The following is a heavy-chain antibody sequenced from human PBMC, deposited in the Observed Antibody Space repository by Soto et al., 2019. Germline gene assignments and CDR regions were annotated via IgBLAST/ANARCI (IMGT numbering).Heavy chain of an antibody. CDR3: ASSAYSGYDLGY. V-gene: IGHV3-21*01. Sequence: GGSLRLSCAASGFTFSSYSMNWVRQAPGKGLEWVSSISSSSSYIYYADSVKGRFTISRDNAKNSLYLQMNSLRAEDTAVYYCASSAYSGYDLGYWGQGTLVTVSS. CDR2: ISSSSSYI. J-gene: IGHJ4*02. CDR1: GFTFSSYS. D-gene: IGHD5-12*01.